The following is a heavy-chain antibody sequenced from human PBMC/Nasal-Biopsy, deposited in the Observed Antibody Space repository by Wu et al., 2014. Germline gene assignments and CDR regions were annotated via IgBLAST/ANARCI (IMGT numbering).Heavy chain of an antibody. CDR2: LYFTGVT. D-gene: IGHD5-12*01. V-gene: IGHV4-61*01. Sequence: TLSLTCTISTASVNSGSYYWSWIRRPPGKGLEYIGHLYFTGVTHYSPSLESRASITPGPSENQFSLNLTSVTAADTAVYYCARGYSASYAPEEKYYFGMAAWGPRDHSHRLL. J-gene: IGHJ6*01. CDR3: ARGYSASYAPEEKYYFGMAA. CDR1: TASVNSGSYY.